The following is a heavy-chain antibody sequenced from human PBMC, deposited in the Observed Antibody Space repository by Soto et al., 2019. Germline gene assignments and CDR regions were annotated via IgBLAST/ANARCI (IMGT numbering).Heavy chain of an antibody. Sequence: PSETLSLTCTVSGGSISSSSYYWGWIRQPPGKGLEWIGSIYYSGSTYYNPSLKSRVTISVDTSKNQFSLKLSSVTAADTAVYYCARASLRFLEWLSYHQYCFDYWGQGTLVTVSS. J-gene: IGHJ4*02. CDR3: ARASLRFLEWLSYHQYCFDY. CDR1: GGSISSSSYY. CDR2: IYYSGST. V-gene: IGHV4-39*01. D-gene: IGHD3-3*01.